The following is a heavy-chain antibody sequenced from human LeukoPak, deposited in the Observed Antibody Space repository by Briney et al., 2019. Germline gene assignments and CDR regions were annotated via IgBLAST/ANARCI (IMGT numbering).Heavy chain of an antibody. D-gene: IGHD6-19*01. V-gene: IGHV4-39*07. CDR2: IYYSGST. CDR1: GGSISSSSYY. J-gene: IGHJ6*03. Sequence: SETLSLTCTVSGGSISSSSYYWGWIRQPPGKGLEWIGSIYYSGSTYYNPSLKSRVTISVDTSKNQFSLKLSSVTAADTAVYYCARDGYSSGWYPYYYMDVWGKGTTATVSS. CDR3: ARDGYSSGWYPYYYMDV.